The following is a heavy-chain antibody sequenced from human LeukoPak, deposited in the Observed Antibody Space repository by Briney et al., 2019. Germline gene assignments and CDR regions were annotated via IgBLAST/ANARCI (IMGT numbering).Heavy chain of an antibody. CDR3: ARESPTEYQLLWGLDY. J-gene: IGHJ4*02. D-gene: IGHD2-2*01. V-gene: IGHV6-1*01. Sequence: PSQTLSLTCTISGDSVSSNSAAWNWIRQSPSRGLEWLGRTYYRCKWYNDYAVSVKSRITINPNSSKTQFSLQLNSVTPEDTAVYYCARESPTEYQLLWGLDYWGQGTLVTVSS. CDR1: GDSVSSNSAA. CDR2: TYYRCKWYN.